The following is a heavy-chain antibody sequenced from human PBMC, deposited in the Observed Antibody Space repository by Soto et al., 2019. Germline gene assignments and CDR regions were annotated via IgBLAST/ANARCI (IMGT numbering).Heavy chain of an antibody. Sequence: SETLSLTCTVSGGSISSYYWSWIRQPPGKGLEWIGYIYYSGSTNYNPSLKSRVTISVDTSKNQFSLKLSSVTAADTAAYYCARYEYSSSWYYFDYWGQGTLVTVSS. V-gene: IGHV4-59*08. J-gene: IGHJ4*02. D-gene: IGHD6-13*01. CDR1: GGSISSYY. CDR2: IYYSGST. CDR3: ARYEYSSSWYYFDY.